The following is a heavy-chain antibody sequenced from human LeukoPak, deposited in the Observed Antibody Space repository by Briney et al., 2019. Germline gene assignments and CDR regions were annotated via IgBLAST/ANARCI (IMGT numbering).Heavy chain of an antibody. CDR2: IYSGGST. D-gene: IGHD1-26*01. CDR1: GFTFSDYW. CDR3: ARVPRSYGYVDY. J-gene: IGHJ4*02. Sequence: PGGSLRLSCAASGFTFSDYWMHWVRQAPGKGLEWVSVIYSGGSTYYADSVKGRFTISRDNSKNTLYLQMNSLRAEDTAVYYCARVPRSYGYVDYWGQGTLVTVSS. V-gene: IGHV3-53*01.